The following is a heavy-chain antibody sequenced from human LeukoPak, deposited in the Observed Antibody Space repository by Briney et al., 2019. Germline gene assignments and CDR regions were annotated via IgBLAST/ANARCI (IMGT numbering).Heavy chain of an antibody. J-gene: IGHJ5*02. CDR3: AGAKYNWNDWFDP. D-gene: IGHD1-1*01. CDR2: INPNSGGT. V-gene: IGHV1-2*02. Sequence: GASVKVSCKASGYTFTGYYMHWVRQAPGQGLEWMGWINPNSGGTNYAQKFQGRVTMTRDTPISTAYMELSRLRSDDTAVYYCAGAKYNWNDWFDPWGQGTLVTVSS. CDR1: GYTFTGYY.